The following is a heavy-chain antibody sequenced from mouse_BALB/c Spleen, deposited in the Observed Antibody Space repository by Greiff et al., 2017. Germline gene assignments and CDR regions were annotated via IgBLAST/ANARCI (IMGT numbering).Heavy chain of an antibody. V-gene: IGHV2-6-7*01. CDR3: ARARYGRAMDY. CDR1: GFTLTGYG. Sequence: VQRVESGPGLVAPSQSLSITCTVSGFTLTGYGVNWVRQPPGKGLEWLGMIWGDGSTDYNSAPKSRLSISKDNSKSQVFLKMNSLQTDDTARYYCARARYGRAMDYWGQGTSVTVSS. CDR2: IWGDGST. D-gene: IGHD2-14*01. J-gene: IGHJ4*01.